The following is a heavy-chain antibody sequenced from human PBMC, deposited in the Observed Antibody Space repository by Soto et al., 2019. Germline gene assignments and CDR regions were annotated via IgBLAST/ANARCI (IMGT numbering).Heavy chain of an antibody. CDR2: ISYDGSNK. Sequence: GGSLRLSCAASGFTFSSYAMHWVRQAPGKGLEWVAVISYDGSNKYYADSVKGRFTISRDNSKNTLYLQMNSLRAEDTAVYYCAKVSRYCSGGSCYWSWYFVLWGRGTLGTVS. V-gene: IGHV3-30-3*01. CDR3: AKVSRYCSGGSCYWSWYFVL. CDR1: GFTFSSYA. J-gene: IGHJ2*01. D-gene: IGHD2-15*01.